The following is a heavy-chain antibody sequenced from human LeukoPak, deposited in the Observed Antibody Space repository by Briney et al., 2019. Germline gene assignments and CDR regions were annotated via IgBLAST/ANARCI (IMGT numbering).Heavy chain of an antibody. Sequence: GSLRLSCAASGFTFSSYAMSWVRQAPGKGLEWVSAISGSGGSTYYADSVEGRFTISRDNSKNTLYLQMNSLKSEDTAVYYCTYTSSSGVVYWGQGTLVTVSS. CDR3: TYTSSSGVVY. CDR1: GFTFSSYA. D-gene: IGHD6-6*01. CDR2: ISGSGGST. J-gene: IGHJ4*02. V-gene: IGHV3-23*01.